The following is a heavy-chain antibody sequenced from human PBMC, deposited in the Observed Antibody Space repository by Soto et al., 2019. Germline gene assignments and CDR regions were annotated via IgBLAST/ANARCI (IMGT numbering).Heavy chain of an antibody. J-gene: IGHJ3*02. CDR3: AAFHSGSYELNVFDI. CDR1: GYTLTELS. V-gene: IGHV1-24*01. D-gene: IGHD1-26*01. Sequence: ASVKVSCKVSGYTLTELSMHWVRQAPGKGLEWMGGFDPEDGETIYAQKFQGRVTMTEDTSTDTAYMELSSLRSEDTAVYYCAAFHSGSYELNVFDIWGQGSMVIVSS. CDR2: FDPEDGET.